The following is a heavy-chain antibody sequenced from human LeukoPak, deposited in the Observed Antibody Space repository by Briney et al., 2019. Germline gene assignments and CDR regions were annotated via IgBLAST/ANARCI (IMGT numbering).Heavy chain of an antibody. V-gene: IGHV3-48*03. CDR2: ISSSGSTI. Sequence: PGGSLRLSCAASGFTFSNYEMNWVRQAPGKGLEWVSYISSSGSTIYYADSVKGRFTISRDNAKNSLYLQMNSLRAEDTAVYYCARHVVAVGFDYWGQGTLVTVSS. J-gene: IGHJ4*02. D-gene: IGHD3-22*01. CDR3: ARHVVAVGFDY. CDR1: GFTFSNYE.